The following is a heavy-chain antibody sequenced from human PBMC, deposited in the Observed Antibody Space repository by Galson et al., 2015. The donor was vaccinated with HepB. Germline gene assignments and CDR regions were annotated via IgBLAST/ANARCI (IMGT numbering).Heavy chain of an antibody. D-gene: IGHD2-15*01. J-gene: IGHJ3*02. CDR2: IKQDGSEK. CDR3: ARGVPGRGNTAFDI. V-gene: IGHV3-7*03. CDR1: GFTFGTFW. Sequence: SLRLSCAASGFTFGTFWMTWVRQAPGKGLDWVANIKQDGSEKYYGDSVKVRFTISRDNTKNTLYLQMNSLRAEDTAVYYCARGVPGRGNTAFDIWGQGTMVTVSS.